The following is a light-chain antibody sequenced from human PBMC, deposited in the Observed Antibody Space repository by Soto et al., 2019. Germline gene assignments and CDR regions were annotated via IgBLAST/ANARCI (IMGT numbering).Light chain of an antibody. CDR1: TGAVTSGHW. CDR2: DTS. V-gene: IGLV7-46*01. J-gene: IGLJ1*01. CDR3: LLIYPGVGEV. Sequence: QAVVTREPSLTVSPGGTVTLTCGSSTGAVTSGHWPHWFQQRPGQAPRTLIYDTSNRHSWTPARFSGSLLGGKAALTLSDTQPEDAAYYYFLLIYPGVGEVFGSGAKVTVL.